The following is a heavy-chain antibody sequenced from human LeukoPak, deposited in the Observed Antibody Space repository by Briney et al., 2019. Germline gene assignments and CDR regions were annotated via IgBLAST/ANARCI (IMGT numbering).Heavy chain of an antibody. D-gene: IGHD2-15*01. CDR3: ARERYCSGASCPNSNRYFDF. CDR2: IHNGGDT. J-gene: IGHJ4*02. CDR1: GFSVSANY. V-gene: IGHV3-66*02. Sequence: GGSLRLSCTASGFSVSANYMSWVRQAPGKGLEWVSVIHNGGDTYYADSVEGRFTISRDNSKSTLYLQMNSLRAEDTAVYYCARERYCSGASCPNSNRYFDFWGQGTLVTVSS.